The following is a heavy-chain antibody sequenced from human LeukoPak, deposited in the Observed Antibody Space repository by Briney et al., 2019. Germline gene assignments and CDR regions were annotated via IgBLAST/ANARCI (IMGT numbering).Heavy chain of an antibody. D-gene: IGHD2-15*01. J-gene: IGHJ6*02. CDR3: ANVPATDSYYYGMDV. V-gene: IGHV3-23*01. CDR1: GFTFSSDA. Sequence: GGSLRLSCAASGFTFSSDAMSWVRQAPGKGLEWVSAISGSGGSTYYADSVKGRFTISRDNSKNTLYLQMNSLRAEDTAVYYCANVPATDSYYYGMDVWGQGTTVTVSS. CDR2: ISGSGGST.